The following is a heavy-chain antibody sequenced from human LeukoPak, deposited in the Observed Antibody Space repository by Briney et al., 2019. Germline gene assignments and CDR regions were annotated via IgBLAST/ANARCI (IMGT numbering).Heavy chain of an antibody. Sequence: PGGSLRLSCAASGFTFSSYKMNWVRQAPGKGLEWVSYISSSGSTIYYADSVKGRFTISRDNAKNSLYLQMNSLRAKDTAVYYCAELGITMIGGVWGKGTTVTISS. CDR3: AELGITMIGGV. V-gene: IGHV3-48*03. CDR2: ISSSGSTI. CDR1: GFTFSSYK. J-gene: IGHJ6*04. D-gene: IGHD3-10*02.